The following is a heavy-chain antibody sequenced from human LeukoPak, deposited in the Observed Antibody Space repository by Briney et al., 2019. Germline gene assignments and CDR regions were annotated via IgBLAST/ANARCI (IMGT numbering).Heavy chain of an antibody. Sequence: PSETLSLTCAVYGDSFSGHYWSWIRQPPGKGLEWIGEITDGGRTSYSPSLKSRATISIVPSQSQFSLQLDSVTAADTAIYYCVRRTRVAMPNALDLIFDFWGQGTLVTVSS. J-gene: IGHJ4*02. CDR2: ITDGGRT. CDR3: VRRTRVAMPNALDLIFDF. D-gene: IGHD2-2*01. V-gene: IGHV4-34*01. CDR1: GDSFSGHY.